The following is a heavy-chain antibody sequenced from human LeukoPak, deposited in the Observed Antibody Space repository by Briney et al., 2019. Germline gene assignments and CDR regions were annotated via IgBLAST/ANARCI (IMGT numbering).Heavy chain of an antibody. Sequence: GRSLRLSCAASGFTFSSYGMHWVRQAPGKGLEWVAVIWYDGSNKYYADSVKGRFTISRDNSKNTLYLQMDSLRAEDTAVYYCARDRNVVVVAATPLFDYWGQGTLVTVSS. CDR1: GFTFSSYG. D-gene: IGHD2-15*01. CDR3: ARDRNVVVVAATPLFDY. V-gene: IGHV3-33*01. J-gene: IGHJ4*02. CDR2: IWYDGSNK.